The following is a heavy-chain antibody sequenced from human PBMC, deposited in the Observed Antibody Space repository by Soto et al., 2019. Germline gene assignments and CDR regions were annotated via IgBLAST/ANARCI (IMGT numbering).Heavy chain of an antibody. V-gene: IGHV4-30-2*01. CDR1: VGSISSGGYS. J-gene: IGHJ4*02. Sequence: QLQLQESGSGLVKPSQTLSLTCAVSVGSISSGGYSWSWIRQPPGKGLECIVYIYHSGSTYYNPSLMSRVTIAVDRSKNQFSLKLSSVTAAYTAVYYCAGGIAARPLVYWGQGTLVTVSS. D-gene: IGHD6-6*01. CDR3: AGGIAARPLVY. CDR2: IYHSGST.